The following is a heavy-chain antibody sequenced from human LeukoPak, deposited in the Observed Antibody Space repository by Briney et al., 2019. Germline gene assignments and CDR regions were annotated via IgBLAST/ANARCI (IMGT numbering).Heavy chain of an antibody. D-gene: IGHD5-12*01. CDR2: INHSGST. CDR3: ARGRSRRLRGTANNWFDP. CDR1: GGSFSGYY. Sequence: PSETLSLTCAVYGGSFSGYYWSWIRQPPGKGLEWIGEINHSGSTNYNPSLKSRVTISVDTSKNQFSLKLSSVTAADTAVYYCARGRSRRLRGTANNWFDPWGQGTLVTVSS. J-gene: IGHJ5*02. V-gene: IGHV4-34*01.